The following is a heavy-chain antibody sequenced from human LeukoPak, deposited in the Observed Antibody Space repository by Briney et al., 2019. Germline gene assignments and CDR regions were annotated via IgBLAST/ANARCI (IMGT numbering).Heavy chain of an antibody. Sequence: ASVKVSCTASGYTFTSYDINWVRQATGQGLEWMGWMNPNSGNTGYAQKFQGRVTMTRNTSISTAYMELSSLRSEDTAVYYCARVWRYQLLYEYYYYYYGMDVWGQGTTVTVSS. CDR3: ARVWRYQLLYEYYYYYYGMDV. CDR1: GYTFTSYD. J-gene: IGHJ6*02. CDR2: MNPNSGNT. D-gene: IGHD2-2*02. V-gene: IGHV1-8*01.